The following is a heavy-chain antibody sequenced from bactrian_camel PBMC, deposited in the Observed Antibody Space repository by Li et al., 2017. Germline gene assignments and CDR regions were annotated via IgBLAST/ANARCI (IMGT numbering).Heavy chain of an antibody. CDR1: GFTFSSST. J-gene: IGHJ6*01. CDR2: INAAGSST. D-gene: IGHD2*01. CDR3: AAAGTTYYTCIAGSYRQRDFGY. V-gene: IGHV3S40*01. Sequence: VQLVESGGGLVQPGGSLRLSCAASGFTFSSSTMTWVRQAPGKGLEWVSTINAAGSSTYYAESVKGRFTISRDNAKNTVYLQMNSLKPEDTAMYYCAAAGTTYYTCIAGSYRQRDFGYWGQGTQVTVS.